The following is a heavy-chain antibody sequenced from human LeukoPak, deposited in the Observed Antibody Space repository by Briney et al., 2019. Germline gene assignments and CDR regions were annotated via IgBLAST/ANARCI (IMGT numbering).Heavy chain of an antibody. D-gene: IGHD5-18*01. Sequence: SETLSLTCAVYGGSFSGYYWSWIRQPPGKGLEWIGEINHSGSTNYNPSLKSRVTISVDTSENQFSLKLSSVTAADTAVYYCARVSGGYSYGPMIFDYWGQGTLVTVSS. CDR2: INHSGST. CDR3: ARVSGGYSYGPMIFDY. J-gene: IGHJ4*02. V-gene: IGHV4-34*01. CDR1: GGSFSGYY.